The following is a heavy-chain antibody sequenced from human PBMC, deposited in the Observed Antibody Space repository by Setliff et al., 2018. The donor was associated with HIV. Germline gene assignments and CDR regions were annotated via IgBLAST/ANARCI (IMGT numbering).Heavy chain of an antibody. J-gene: IGHJ4*02. D-gene: IGHD3-22*01. CDR1: GYTFSNNA. CDR3: AADIGDSRGFPVY. V-gene: IGHV1-58*01. Sequence: GASVKVSCKASGYTFSNNAVQWVRQARGQRPEWIGWIVVGSGLKTYAQTFQERVTITRDMSTSTAYMELNSLTSEDTAVYYCAADIGDSRGFPVYWGQGTLVTVSS. CDR2: IVVGSGLK.